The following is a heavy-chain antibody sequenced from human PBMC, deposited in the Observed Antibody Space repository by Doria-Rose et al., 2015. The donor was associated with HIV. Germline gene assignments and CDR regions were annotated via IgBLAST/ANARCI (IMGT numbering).Heavy chain of an antibody. CDR3: ARIKSSRWYHKYYFDF. CDR1: GVSLSSPGMG. J-gene: IGHJ4*02. V-gene: IGHV2-26*01. Sequence: QITLKESGPVLVKPTETLTLTCTVSGVSLSSPGMGVSWIRQPPGKALEWLANIFSDDDRSYKTSVKSRLTISRGTSNSQVVRTMTDMDPVDTATYYCARIKSSRWYHKYYFDFWGQGTLVIVSA. CDR2: IFSDDDR. D-gene: IGHD6-13*01.